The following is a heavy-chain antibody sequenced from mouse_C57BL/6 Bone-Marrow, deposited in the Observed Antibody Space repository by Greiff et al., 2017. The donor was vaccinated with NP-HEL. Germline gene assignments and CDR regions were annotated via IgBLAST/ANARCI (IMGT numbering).Heavy chain of an antibody. CDR3: ARHPGAMDY. J-gene: IGHJ4*01. V-gene: IGHV14-3*01. CDR2: IDPANGNT. CDR1: GFNITNTY. Sequence: VQLQQSVAELVRPGASVKLSCTASGFNITNTYMHWVKQRHEQGLEWIGRIDPANGNTKYDPKFQGKATLTADTSSNTAYLQLSSLTSEDTASYYCARHPGAMDYWGQGTSVTVSS.